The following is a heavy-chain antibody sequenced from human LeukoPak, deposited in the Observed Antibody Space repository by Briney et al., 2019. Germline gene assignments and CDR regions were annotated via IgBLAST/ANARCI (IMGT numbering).Heavy chain of an antibody. J-gene: IGHJ5*02. CDR3: TLNSYSSSWYGGGDWFDP. Sequence: GASVKVSCKASGYTFTGYYMHWVRQAPGQGLEWMGWINPNSGGTNYAQKFQGRVTMTRDTSISTAYMELSRLRSDDTAVYYCTLNSYSSSWYGGGDWFDPWGQGTLVTVSS. CDR1: GYTFTGYY. V-gene: IGHV1-2*02. CDR2: INPNSGGT. D-gene: IGHD6-13*01.